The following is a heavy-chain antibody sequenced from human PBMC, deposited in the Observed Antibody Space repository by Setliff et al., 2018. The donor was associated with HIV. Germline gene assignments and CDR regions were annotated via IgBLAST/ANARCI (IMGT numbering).Heavy chain of an antibody. CDR2: IHYSGAT. V-gene: IGHV4-59*08. CDR1: GGSISSYY. J-gene: IGHJ3*02. CDR3: ARHEQYRCGSGSYYKESDVFDI. Sequence: SETLSLTCTVSGGSISSYYWIWIRQPPGKGLEWIGYIHYSGATNYNPSLKSRVTISVDTSKNQFSLKLSSVTAADTAVYYCARHEQYRCGSGSYYKESDVFDIWGQGTMVTVSS. D-gene: IGHD3-10*01.